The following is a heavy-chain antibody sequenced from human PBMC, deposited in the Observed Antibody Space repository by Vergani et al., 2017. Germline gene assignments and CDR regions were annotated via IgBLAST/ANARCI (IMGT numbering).Heavy chain of an antibody. Sequence: QVQLVQSGAEVKKPGASVKVSCKASGYIFSSHGMHWVRQAPGQRLEWMGWINTGSGSTKCSQKFQGRVTLTRDTSATPAYMELSSLRSEDTAVYYCARDLDGEDYFDYWGQGTLVTVSS. V-gene: IGHV1-3*04. CDR1: GYIFSSHG. CDR2: INTGSGST. CDR3: ARDLDGEDYFDY. D-gene: IGHD3-10*01. J-gene: IGHJ4*02.